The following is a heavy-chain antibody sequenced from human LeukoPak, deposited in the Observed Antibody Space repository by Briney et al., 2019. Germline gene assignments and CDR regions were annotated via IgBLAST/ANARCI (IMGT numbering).Heavy chain of an antibody. V-gene: IGHV1-2*02. J-gene: IGHJ4*02. CDR1: GYTFTGYY. CDR3: ARAEAAAGPFDY. D-gene: IGHD6-13*01. CDR2: INPNSGGT. Sequence: ASVKVSCKASGYTFTGYYMHWVPQAPGQGLEWMGWINPNSGGTNYAQKFQGRVTMTRDTSISTAYMELSRLRSDDTAVYYCARAEAAAGPFDYWGQGTLVTVSS.